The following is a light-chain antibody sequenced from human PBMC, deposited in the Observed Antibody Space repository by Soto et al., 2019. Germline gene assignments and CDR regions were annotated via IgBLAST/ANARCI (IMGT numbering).Light chain of an antibody. V-gene: IGKV1-5*01. J-gene: IGKJ1*01. CDR2: DAS. CDR1: QSISSW. Sequence: DIQMTQSPSTLSASVGDRVTITCRASQSISSWLAWYQQKPGKAPKLLIYDASSLESGVPSRFSGSGSGTDFTLTISRLEPEDSAVYYCQQHGTTFGQGTKVDVK. CDR3: QQHGTT.